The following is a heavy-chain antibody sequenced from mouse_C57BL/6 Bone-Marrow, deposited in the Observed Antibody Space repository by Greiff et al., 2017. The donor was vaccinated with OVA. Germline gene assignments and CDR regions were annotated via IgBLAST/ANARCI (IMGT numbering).Heavy chain of an antibody. CDR1: GYTFTDYY. D-gene: IGHD2-2*01. CDR3: AGREGGYQFAY. CDR2: INPNNGGT. V-gene: IGHV1-26*01. Sequence: VQLQQSGPELVKPGASVKISCKASGYTFTDYYMNWVKQSPGQSLEWIGDINPNNGGTSYNQKFKGKATLTLDKSSSTAYMELRSLTSEESAVYYCAGREGGYQFAYWGQGTLVTVSA. J-gene: IGHJ3*01.